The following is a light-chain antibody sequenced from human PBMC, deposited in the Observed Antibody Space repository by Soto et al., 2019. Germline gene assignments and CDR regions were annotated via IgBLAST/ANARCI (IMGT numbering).Light chain of an antibody. V-gene: IGLV2-14*03. CDR2: DVT. CDR1: TSDIGAYNY. CDR3: SSYTTINTVVL. J-gene: IGLJ2*01. Sequence: QSALTQPASVSGSPGQSITISCTGTTSDIGAYNYVSWYQHHPGKAPKLLIYDVTDRPSGVSDRFSGSKPGNTASLTISGLQAEDEADYFCSSYTTINTVVLFGGGTKLTVL.